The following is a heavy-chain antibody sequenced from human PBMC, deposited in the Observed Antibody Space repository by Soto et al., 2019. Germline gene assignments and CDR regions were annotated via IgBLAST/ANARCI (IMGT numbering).Heavy chain of an antibody. J-gene: IGHJ5*02. CDR1: GGSLGSYA. V-gene: IGHV1-69*06. D-gene: IGHD6-19*01. CDR3: ARAVAGTSGNWFDP. CDR2: IIPIFGTA. Sequence: SVEVTCKASGGSLGSYAISWVRQAPGQGPEWMGGIIPIFGTANYAQKFQGRVTITADKSTSTAYMELSSLRSEDTAVYYCARAVAGTSGNWFDPWGQGTLVTVSS.